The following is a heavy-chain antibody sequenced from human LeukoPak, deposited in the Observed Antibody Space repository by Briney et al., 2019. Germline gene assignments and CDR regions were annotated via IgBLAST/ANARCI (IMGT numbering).Heavy chain of an antibody. CDR1: GFSLSTRGVG. Sequence: SXPTLVNPTQTLTLTCTFSGFSLSTRGVGVGWIRQPPGKALEWLSLIYWNDDKRYSPSLKSRLTITKDTSKNQVVLTMTNMDPVDTATYYCAHRGLRSMAYWFDPWGQGTLVTVSS. CDR3: AHRGLRSMAYWFDP. CDR2: IYWNDDK. V-gene: IGHV2-5*01. J-gene: IGHJ5*02. D-gene: IGHD5-12*01.